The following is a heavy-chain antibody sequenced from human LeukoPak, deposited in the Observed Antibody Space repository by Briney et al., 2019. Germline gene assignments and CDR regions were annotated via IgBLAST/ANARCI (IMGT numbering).Heavy chain of an antibody. J-gene: IGHJ2*01. CDR1: GGSISSGGYY. V-gene: IGHV4-30-2*01. D-gene: IGHD4-17*01. CDR2: IYHSGST. Sequence: SQTLSLTCTVSGGSISSGGYYWSWIRQPPGKGLEWIGYIYHSGSTYYNPSLKSRVTISVDRSKNQFSLKLSSVTAADTAVYYCARARTTVTSWYFDLWGRGTLVTVSS. CDR3: ARARTTVTSWYFDL.